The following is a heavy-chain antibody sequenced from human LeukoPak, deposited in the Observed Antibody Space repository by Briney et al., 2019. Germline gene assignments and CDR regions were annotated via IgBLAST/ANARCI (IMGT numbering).Heavy chain of an antibody. V-gene: IGHV1-46*01. CDR3: ARDAFMRGASTSCYSS. CDR1: GYTFTSYY. Sequence: ASVKVSFKASGYTFTSYYMHWVRQAPGQGLEWMGIINPSGGSTSYAQKFQGRVTMTRDTSTSTVYMELSSLRSEDTAVYYCARDAFMRGASTSCYSSWGQGTLVTVSS. J-gene: IGHJ5*02. CDR2: INPSGGST. D-gene: IGHD2-2*01.